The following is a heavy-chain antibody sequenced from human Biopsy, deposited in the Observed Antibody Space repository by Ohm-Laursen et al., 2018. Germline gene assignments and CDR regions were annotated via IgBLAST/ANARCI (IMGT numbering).Heavy chain of an antibody. D-gene: IGHD2-21*02. Sequence: SVKVSCKASGFTFNRSAMQWVRQARGQRLEWIGWIVVGGGNTNYAQKFQERVTVTRDMSTSTAYMELSSLRSEDTAVYYCASRPNCGGDCSSGFDYWGQGTLVTVSS. CDR3: ASRPNCGGDCSSGFDY. V-gene: IGHV1-58*02. CDR1: GFTFNRSA. CDR2: IVVGGGNT. J-gene: IGHJ4*02.